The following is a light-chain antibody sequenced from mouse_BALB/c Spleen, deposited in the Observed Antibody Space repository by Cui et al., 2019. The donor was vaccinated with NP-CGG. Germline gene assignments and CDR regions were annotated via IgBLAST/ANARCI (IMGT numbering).Light chain of an antibody. CDR3: ALWYSNHWV. J-gene: IGLJ1*01. CDR2: GTN. CDR1: TGAVTTNNY. Sequence: QAVGTQESALTTSPGETVTLTCRSITGAVTTNNYANWVQEKPDHLFTGLIGGTNNRAPGVPARFSGSLIGDKAALTITGAQTEDEAIYFCALWYSNHWVFGGGTKLTVL. V-gene: IGLV1*01.